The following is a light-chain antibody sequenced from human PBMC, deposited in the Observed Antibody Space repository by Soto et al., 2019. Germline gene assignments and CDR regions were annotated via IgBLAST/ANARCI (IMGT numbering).Light chain of an antibody. Sequence: DIQITQSPSSLSASVGDRLTITSRASRIIDTYVDWYQQKPGKAPDXMIYLASTLQVGVPSRFSGSGSGTDFTLTISGLQPEDVATYYCKHSYNTPITLGQGTRLEI. CDR2: LAS. J-gene: IGKJ5*01. V-gene: IGKV1-39*01. CDR3: KHSYNTPIT. CDR1: RIIDTY.